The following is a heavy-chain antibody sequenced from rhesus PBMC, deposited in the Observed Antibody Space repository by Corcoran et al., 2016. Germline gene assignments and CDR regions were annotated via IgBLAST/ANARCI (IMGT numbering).Heavy chain of an antibody. Sequence: QVQLQESGPGLVKPLETLSLTCAVPGGSISDNYYLNWIRQPPGKGLEWIGNIYGNSANTYYSPSLKSRVTISKDTSKNQFFLKLTSVTAADTAVYYCARDIATVDYWGQGVLVTVSS. CDR2: IYGNSANT. D-gene: IGHD5-36*01. J-gene: IGHJ4*01. V-gene: IGHV4S9*01. CDR3: ARDIATVDY. CDR1: GGSISDNYY.